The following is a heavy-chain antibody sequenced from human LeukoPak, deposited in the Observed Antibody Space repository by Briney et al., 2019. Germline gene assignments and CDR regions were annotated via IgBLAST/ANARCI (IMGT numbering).Heavy chain of an antibody. CDR1: GGSISNYF. J-gene: IGHJ4*02. V-gene: IGHV4-59*01. Sequence: SETLSLTCTVSGGSISNYFWTWIRQPPGKGLEWIGYIYSSGSTNYNPSLRSRVTMSVDTSNNQVSLNLRSVTAADTAVYYCARFCSGGSCRDYWGQGTLVTVSS. CDR3: ARFCSGGSCRDY. D-gene: IGHD2-15*01. CDR2: IYSSGST.